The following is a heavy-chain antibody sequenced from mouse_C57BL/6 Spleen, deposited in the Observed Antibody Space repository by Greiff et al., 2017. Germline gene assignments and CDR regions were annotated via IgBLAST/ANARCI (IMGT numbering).Heavy chain of an antibody. J-gene: IGHJ2*01. V-gene: IGHV1-15*01. CDR3: TSYYGRFYFDY. D-gene: IGHD1-2*01. Sequence: QVQLQQSGAELVRPGASVTLSCKASGYTFTDYEMHWVKQTPVHGLEWIGAIDPETGGTAYNQKFKGKAILTADKSSSTAYMELRSLTSEASAVYYCTSYYGRFYFDYWGQGTTLTVSS. CDR1: GYTFTDYE. CDR2: IDPETGGT.